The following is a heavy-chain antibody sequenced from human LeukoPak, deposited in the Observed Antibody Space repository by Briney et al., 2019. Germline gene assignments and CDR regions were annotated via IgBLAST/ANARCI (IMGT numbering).Heavy chain of an antibody. V-gene: IGHV1-2*02. CDR1: GYTFTGYY. Sequence: PGGSVKVSCKASGYTFTGYYMHWVRQAPGQGLEWMGWINPNSGGTNYAQKFQGRVTVTRDTSISTAYMELSRLRSDDTAVYYCARDIVVVVAGYYFDYWGQGTLVTVSS. CDR2: INPNSGGT. J-gene: IGHJ4*02. CDR3: ARDIVVVVAGYYFDY. D-gene: IGHD2-15*01.